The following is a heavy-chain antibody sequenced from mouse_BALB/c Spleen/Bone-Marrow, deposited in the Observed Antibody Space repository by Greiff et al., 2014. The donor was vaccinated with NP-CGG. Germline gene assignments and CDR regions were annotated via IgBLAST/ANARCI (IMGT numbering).Heavy chain of an antibody. CDR2: IRHKANGYTS. V-gene: IGHV7-3*02. J-gene: IGHJ4*01. CDR1: GFTFTDYC. Sequence: EVKLMESGGGLVQPGGSLRLSCATSGFTFTDYCMRWVRQPPGKALERLGFIRHKANGYTSEYSETVKGRFTISRDKSQSILYLQMNTLRAEDRAAYYCARRFVCDMDYWGQGTSVTVSS. CDR3: ARRFVCDMDY.